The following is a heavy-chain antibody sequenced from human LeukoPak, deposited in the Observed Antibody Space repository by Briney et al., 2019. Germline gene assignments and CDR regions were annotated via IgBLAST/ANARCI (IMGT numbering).Heavy chain of an antibody. Sequence: PAGGSLRLSCAASGFTFSSYGMQCVRQAPGKGLEWEAVIWYDGRNKYYADSVKGRFTTYRDNSTNTMYLQMNSLRAEDTAVYYGASPLYSQWLLSVPYYGMDVWGQGTTVTASS. J-gene: IGHJ6*02. D-gene: IGHD3-22*01. V-gene: IGHV3-33*01. CDR1: GFTFSSYG. CDR3: ASPLYSQWLLSVPYYGMDV. CDR2: IWYDGRNK.